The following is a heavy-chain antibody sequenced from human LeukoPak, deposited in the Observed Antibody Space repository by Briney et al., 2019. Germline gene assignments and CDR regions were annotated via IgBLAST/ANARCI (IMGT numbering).Heavy chain of an antibody. CDR3: SRGLCTGGTCYSGFF. J-gene: IGHJ4*02. D-gene: IGHD2-15*01. CDR2: SRNEAQSYTT. V-gene: IGHV3-72*01. CDR1: GFTFSDHE. Sequence: GRSLRLSCAASGFTFSDHEMHWVRQAPGKGLEWIGRSRNEAQSYTTEYAASVNGRFTISRDDSKNSLLLQMSSLKTEDTAVYFCSRGLCTGGTCYSGFFWGRGTLVTVSS.